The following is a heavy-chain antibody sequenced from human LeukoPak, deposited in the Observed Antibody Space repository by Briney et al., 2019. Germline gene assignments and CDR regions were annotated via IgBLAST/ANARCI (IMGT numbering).Heavy chain of an antibody. V-gene: IGHV4-39*01. CDR2: ICYSGST. Sequence: SETLSLTCSVSGGSLSTSLYCWGWLRQPPGKGLEWFGSICYSGSTHYNLSLKSRVTISVDTSKNQFSLKLSSVTATDRAVYYCARSSATLGILWGQGTRVGVSS. D-gene: IGHD3-3*01. J-gene: IGHJ4*02. CDR1: GGSLSTSLYC. CDR3: ARSSATLGIL.